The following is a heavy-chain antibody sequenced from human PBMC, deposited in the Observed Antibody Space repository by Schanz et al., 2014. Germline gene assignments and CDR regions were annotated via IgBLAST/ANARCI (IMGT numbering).Heavy chain of an antibody. D-gene: IGHD3-10*01. V-gene: IGHV3-11*03. CDR2: ISDSGTYT. J-gene: IGHJ4*02. Sequence: VQLLESGGGLVKPGGSLRLSCAASGFTFSDYYMTWIRQAPGKGLEWLSYISDSGTYTNYADSVKGRFTISRDNAKNSLYLQMNSLRAEDTAVYHCVSSGSYSSYAFWGQGTLVTVSS. CDR1: GFTFSDYY. CDR3: VSSGSYSSYAF.